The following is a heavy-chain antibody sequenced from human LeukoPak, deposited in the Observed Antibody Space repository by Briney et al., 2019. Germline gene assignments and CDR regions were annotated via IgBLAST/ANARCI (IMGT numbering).Heavy chain of an antibody. D-gene: IGHD3-16*02. V-gene: IGHV1-46*01. CDR2: INPSGGST. Sequence: KTGGSLRLSCAASGYTFTSYYMHWVRQAPGQGLEWMGIINPSGGSTSYAQKFQGRVTMTRDTSTSTVYMELSSLRSEDTAVYYCARFGGAIQASDYWGQGTLVTVSS. J-gene: IGHJ4*02. CDR3: ARFGGAIQASDY. CDR1: GYTFTSYY.